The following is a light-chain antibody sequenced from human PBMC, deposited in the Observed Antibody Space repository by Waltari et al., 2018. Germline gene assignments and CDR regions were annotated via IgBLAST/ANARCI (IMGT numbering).Light chain of an antibody. Sequence: DIQMTQPPSSLSAAEGNSFTITCLASQGISNSLAWYHQKPGKAPKLLVYAASRLESGVPSRFSGSGSGTDYTLTISSLQPQDFATYACQQYYNTPRVTSGQGARLEIK. CDR1: QGISNS. CDR2: AAS. CDR3: QQYYNTPRVT. V-gene: IGKV1-NL1*01. J-gene: IGKJ5*01.